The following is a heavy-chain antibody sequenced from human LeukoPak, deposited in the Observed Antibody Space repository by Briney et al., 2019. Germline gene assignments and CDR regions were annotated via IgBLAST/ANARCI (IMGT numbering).Heavy chain of an antibody. CDR1: GFTFSSYV. D-gene: IGHD3-10*01. CDR2: ISGSGGST. CDR3: AKDRAQGLVRGVLGY. J-gene: IGHJ4*02. Sequence: QSGGSLRLSCAASGFTFSSYVMSWVRQAPGKGLEWVSAISGSGGSTYYADSVKGRFTISRDNSKNTLYLQMNSLRAEDTAVYYCAKDRAQGLVRGVLGYWGQGTLVTVSS. V-gene: IGHV3-23*01.